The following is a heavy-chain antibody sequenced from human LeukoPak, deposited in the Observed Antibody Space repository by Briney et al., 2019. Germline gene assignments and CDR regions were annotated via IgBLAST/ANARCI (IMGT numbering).Heavy chain of an antibody. Sequence: KPSETLSLTCTVSGGSISSGGYYWSWIRQHPGKGLEWIGYIYYSGSTYYNPSLKSRVTISVDTSKNQFSLKLSSVTAADTAVYYCAREDGYNSYYFDYWGQGTLVTVSS. J-gene: IGHJ4*02. V-gene: IGHV4-31*03. CDR2: IYYSGST. D-gene: IGHD5-24*01. CDR3: AREDGYNSYYFDY. CDR1: GGSISSGGYY.